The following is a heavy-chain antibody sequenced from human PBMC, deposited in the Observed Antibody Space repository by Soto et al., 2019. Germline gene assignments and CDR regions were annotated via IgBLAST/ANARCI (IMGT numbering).Heavy chain of an antibody. CDR3: ARALLGVRYFDFRY. D-gene: IGHD3-9*01. Sequence: GGSLRLSCAASGFTFSSYWMSWVRQAPGKGLEWVANIKQDGSEKYYVDSVKGRFTISRDNAKNSLYLQMNSLRAEDTAVYYCARALLGVRYFDFRYWGQGTLVTVSS. J-gene: IGHJ4*02. V-gene: IGHV3-7*01. CDR2: IKQDGSEK. CDR1: GFTFSSYW.